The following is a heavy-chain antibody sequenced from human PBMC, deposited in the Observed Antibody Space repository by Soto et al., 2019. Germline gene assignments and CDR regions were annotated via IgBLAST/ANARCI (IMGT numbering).Heavy chain of an antibody. D-gene: IGHD2-15*01. CDR2: IYHSGST. J-gene: IGHJ4*02. CDR3: ARGEVVALGY. Sequence: QLQLQESGSGLVKPSQTLSLTCAVSGGSISSGGYSWSWIRQPPGKGLEWIGYIYHSGSTYYNPYLQSRVTILVDRSKNQFSLKLSSVSAADTAVYYCARGEVVALGYWGQGTLVTVSS. V-gene: IGHV4-30-2*01. CDR1: GGSISSGGYS.